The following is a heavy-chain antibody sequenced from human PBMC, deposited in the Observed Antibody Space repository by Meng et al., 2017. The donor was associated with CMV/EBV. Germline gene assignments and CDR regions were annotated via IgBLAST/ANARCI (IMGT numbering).Heavy chain of an antibody. D-gene: IGHD6-19*01. J-gene: IGHJ4*02. CDR2: IYYSGST. V-gene: IGHV4-39*01. CDR3: ARITGIAVAGNFDY. CDR1: GGSISSSSYY. Sequence: SETLSLTCTVSGGSISSSSYYWGWIRQPPGKGLEWIGSIYYSGSTYYNPSLKSRVTISVDTSKNQLSLKLSSVTAADTAVYYCARITGIAVAGNFDYWGQGTLVTVSS.